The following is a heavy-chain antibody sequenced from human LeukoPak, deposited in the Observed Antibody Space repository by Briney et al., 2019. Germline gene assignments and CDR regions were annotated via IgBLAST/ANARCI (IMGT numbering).Heavy chain of an antibody. Sequence: ASVKVSCKASGYTFTSYDINWVRQATGQGLEWMGWMNPNSGNTGYAQKFQGRVTMTRNTSISTAYVELSSLRSEDTAVYYCASSSSYHYYYYMDVWGKGTTVTVSS. J-gene: IGHJ6*03. CDR3: ASSSSYHYYYYMDV. V-gene: IGHV1-8*01. D-gene: IGHD6-6*01. CDR2: MNPNSGNT. CDR1: GYTFTSYD.